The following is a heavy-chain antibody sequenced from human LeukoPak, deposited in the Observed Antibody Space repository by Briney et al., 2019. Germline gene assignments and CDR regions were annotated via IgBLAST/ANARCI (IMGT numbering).Heavy chain of an antibody. CDR2: IYYSGST. Sequence: SETLSLTCTVSGGSISSYYWSWIRQPPRKGLEWIGYIYYSGSTNYNPSLKSRVTISVDTSKNHFSLKLTSVTAADTAVYYCARDQTYSGSGIYTYLDYWGQGILVTVSS. CDR1: GGSISSYY. V-gene: IGHV4-59*12. CDR3: ARDQTYSGSGIYTYLDY. J-gene: IGHJ4*02. D-gene: IGHD3-10*01.